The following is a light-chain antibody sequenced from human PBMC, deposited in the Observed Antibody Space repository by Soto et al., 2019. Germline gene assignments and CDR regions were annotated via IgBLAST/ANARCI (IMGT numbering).Light chain of an antibody. J-gene: IGKJ5*01. Sequence: EIVLTQSPGTLSLSPGERATLSCRATQSVISNYLAWYQQKPGQAPRLLIYGASSRATGIPDRFSGSGSGTDFTLTISRLEPEDFAVYYCQQYGSSPITFGQGTRLEIK. V-gene: IGKV3-20*01. CDR3: QQYGSSPIT. CDR1: QSVISNY. CDR2: GAS.